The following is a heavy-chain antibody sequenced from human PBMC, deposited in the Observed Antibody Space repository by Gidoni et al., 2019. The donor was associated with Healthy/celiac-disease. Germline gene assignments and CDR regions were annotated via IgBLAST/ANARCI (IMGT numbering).Heavy chain of an antibody. CDR1: GGSFSGYY. V-gene: IGHV4-34*01. D-gene: IGHD5-12*01. Sequence: QVQLQQWGAGLLKPSETLSLTCAVYGGSFSGYYWSWIRQPPGKGLEWIGEINHSGSTNYNPSLKSRVTISVDTSKNQFSLKLSSVTAADTAVYYCARVRGYSGYDSLDPLITMIVSQPGAFDIWGQGTMVTVSS. J-gene: IGHJ3*02. CDR3: ARVRGYSGYDSLDPLITMIVSQPGAFDI. CDR2: INHSGST.